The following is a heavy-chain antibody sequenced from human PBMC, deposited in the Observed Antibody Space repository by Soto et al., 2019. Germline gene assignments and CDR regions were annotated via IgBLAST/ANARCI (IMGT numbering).Heavy chain of an antibody. V-gene: IGHV1-69*13. CDR2: IIPVFGAP. D-gene: IGHD2-15*01. CDR3: ARASYCSSSSCLILYYYYGMDV. Sequence: VASVKVSCKASGDTFSSYAVNWVRLAPGQGLEWMGGIIPVFGAPNYAQKFHGRVTITVDESTSTAYMELSSLRYEDTAVYYCARASYCSSSSCLILYYYYGMDVWGQGTMGTVSS. CDR1: GDTFSSYA. J-gene: IGHJ6*02.